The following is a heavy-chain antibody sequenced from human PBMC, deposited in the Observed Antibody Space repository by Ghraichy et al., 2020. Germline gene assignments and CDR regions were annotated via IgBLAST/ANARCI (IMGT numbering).Heavy chain of an antibody. D-gene: IGHD3-3*01. Sequence: GGSLRLSCAASGFSLSTYGLYWVRQAPGKGLDWVAFIRYDESNIYYGDSVKGRFSISRDSSKNTVYLQMNSLRAEDTAVYYCARHLYDYWMDVWGKGTTVSVSS. CDR1: GFSLSTYG. V-gene: IGHV3-30*02. CDR3: ARHLYDYWMDV. CDR2: IRYDESNI. J-gene: IGHJ6*04.